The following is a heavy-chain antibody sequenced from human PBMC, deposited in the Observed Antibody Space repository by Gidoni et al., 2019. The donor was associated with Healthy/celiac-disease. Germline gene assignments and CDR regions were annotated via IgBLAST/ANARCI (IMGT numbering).Heavy chain of an antibody. Sequence: QVQLQESGPGLVKPSQTLSLTCTVSGGSISSGGYYWSWIRQHPGKGLEWIGYIYYSGSTYYNPSLKSRVTISVDTSKNQFSLKLSSVTAADTAVYYCARAAAAGTYYYYYGMDVWGQGTTVTVSS. V-gene: IGHV4-31*03. CDR3: ARAAAAGTYYYYYGMDV. CDR2: IYYSGST. J-gene: IGHJ6*02. D-gene: IGHD6-13*01. CDR1: GGSISSGGYY.